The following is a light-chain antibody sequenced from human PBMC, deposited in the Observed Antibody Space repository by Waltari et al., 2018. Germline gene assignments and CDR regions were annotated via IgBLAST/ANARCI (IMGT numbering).Light chain of an antibody. Sequence: DIQLPQAPSSLSASVVARGTITCQASQDINNYLNWYQKKPGKDPKLLINDASNLETGVPSRFSGSGSGTDFTFTISSLQPEDIATYYCQQHDNLPYTFGQGTKLEIK. J-gene: IGKJ2*01. CDR1: QDINNY. CDR3: QQHDNLPYT. V-gene: IGKV1-33*01. CDR2: DAS.